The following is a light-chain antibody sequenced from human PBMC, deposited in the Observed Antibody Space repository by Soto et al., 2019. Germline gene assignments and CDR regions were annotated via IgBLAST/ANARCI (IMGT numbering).Light chain of an antibody. CDR1: QSISSN. CDR2: GAS. CDR3: LQDYNFPWT. V-gene: IGKV3-15*01. Sequence: ETVMTQSPATLSVSPGERATLSCRASQSISSNLAWYQQKPGQAPRLLIYGASTRATGIPARFTGSGSGTEFTLTISSLQSEDFATYYCLQDYNFPWTFGQGTKVEVK. J-gene: IGKJ1*01.